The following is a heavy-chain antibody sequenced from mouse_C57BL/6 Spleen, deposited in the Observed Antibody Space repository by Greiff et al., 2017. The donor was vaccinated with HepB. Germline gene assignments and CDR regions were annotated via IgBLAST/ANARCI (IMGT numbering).Heavy chain of an antibody. CDR3: ARIYYGNSYAMDY. D-gene: IGHD2-1*01. Sequence: QVHVKQPGTELVKPGASVKLSCKASGYTFTSYWMHWVKQRPGQGLEWIGNINPSNGGTNYNEKFKSKATLTVDKSSSTAYMQLSSLTSEDSAVYYCARIYYGNSYAMDYWGQGTSVTVSS. V-gene: IGHV1-53*01. CDR1: GYTFTSYW. J-gene: IGHJ4*01. CDR2: INPSNGGT.